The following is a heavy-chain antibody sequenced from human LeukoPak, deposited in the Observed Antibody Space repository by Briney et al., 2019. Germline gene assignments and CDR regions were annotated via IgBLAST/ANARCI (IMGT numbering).Heavy chain of an antibody. J-gene: IGHJ4*02. CDR2: ISSGSSYI. V-gene: IGHV3-21*01. D-gene: IGHD4/OR15-4a*01. CDR1: GFTFSSYN. CDR3: ARGGASMVVTFD. Sequence: GGSLRLSCAASGFTFSSYNMNWVRQAPGKGLEWVSSISSGSSYIYYADSVKGRFTISRDNAKNSLYLQMNSLRAEDTAVYYCARGGASMVVTFDWGQGTLVTVST.